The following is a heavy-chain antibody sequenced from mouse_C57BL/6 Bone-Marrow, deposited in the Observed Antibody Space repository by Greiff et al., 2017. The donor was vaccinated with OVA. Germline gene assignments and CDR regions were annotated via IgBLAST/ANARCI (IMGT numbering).Heavy chain of an antibody. Sequence: QVQLKQSGAELVKPGASVKMSCKASGYTFTSYWITWVKQRPGQGLEWIGDIYPGSGSTNYNEKFKSKATLTVDTSSSTAYMQLSSLTSEDSAVYYCARRGTAQADYWGQGTTLTVSS. J-gene: IGHJ2*01. V-gene: IGHV1-55*01. CDR1: GYTFTSYW. CDR2: IYPGSGST. D-gene: IGHD3-2*02. CDR3: ARRGTAQADY.